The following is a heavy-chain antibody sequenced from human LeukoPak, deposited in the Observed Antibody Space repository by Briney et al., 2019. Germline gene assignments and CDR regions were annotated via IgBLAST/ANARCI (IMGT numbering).Heavy chain of an antibody. Sequence: QPGVSLRLSCAASGFTVSSSYMNWVRQAPGKGLEWASVIYTGGSTYYADSVKGRFTISRDNSKNTLYLQMNSLRAEDTAVYYCARDANKKNYFDCWGQGTLVTVSS. D-gene: IGHD2/OR15-2a*01. J-gene: IGHJ4*02. CDR1: GFTVSSSY. CDR2: IYTGGST. V-gene: IGHV3-53*01. CDR3: ARDANKKNYFDC.